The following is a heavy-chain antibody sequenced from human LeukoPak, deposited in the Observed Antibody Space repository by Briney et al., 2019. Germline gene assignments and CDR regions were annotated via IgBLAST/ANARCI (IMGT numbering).Heavy chain of an antibody. Sequence: PGGSLRLSCAASGFTFDRFTIHWVRQTPGKGLEWVSLINRRGHTFYADSVKGRFTISRDNSRNSVFLQMNSLRPEDTALYHCAKEVDCPSDCLFFHSWGQGTLVTASS. CDR2: INRRGHT. CDR3: AKEVDCPSDCLFFHS. V-gene: IGHV3-43*01. D-gene: IGHD2-21*02. J-gene: IGHJ4*02. CDR1: GFTFDRFT.